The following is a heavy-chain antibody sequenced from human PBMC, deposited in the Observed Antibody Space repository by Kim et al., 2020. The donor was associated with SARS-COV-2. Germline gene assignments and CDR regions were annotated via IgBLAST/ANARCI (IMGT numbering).Heavy chain of an antibody. CDR2: ISWNSGSI. Sequence: GGSLRLSCVASGFIFGDYAMHWVRQAPGKGLEWVSGISWNSGSIGYADSVKGRFTISRDNAKNSLYLQMNSLRAEDTALYYCAKNRLRYYDTSGYYQTYYYYDMDVWGQGTTVTVSS. D-gene: IGHD3-22*01. J-gene: IGHJ6*02. CDR1: GFIFGDYA. V-gene: IGHV3-9*01. CDR3: AKNRLRYYDTSGYYQTYYYYDMDV.